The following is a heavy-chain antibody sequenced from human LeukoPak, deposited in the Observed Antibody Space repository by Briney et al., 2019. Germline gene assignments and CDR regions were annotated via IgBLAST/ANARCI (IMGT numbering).Heavy chain of an antibody. V-gene: IGHV3-15*01. CDR2: IKSKTDGGTT. D-gene: IGHD3-3*01. CDR3: TTEGYDFWSGPYYFDY. Sequence: GGSLRLSCAASGFTFSNAWMSWVRQAPGKGLEWVGRIKSKTDGGTTDYAAPVTGRFTISRDDSKNTLYLQMNSLKTEDTAVYYCTTEGYDFWSGPYYFDYWGQGTLVTVSS. CDR1: GFTFSNAW. J-gene: IGHJ4*02.